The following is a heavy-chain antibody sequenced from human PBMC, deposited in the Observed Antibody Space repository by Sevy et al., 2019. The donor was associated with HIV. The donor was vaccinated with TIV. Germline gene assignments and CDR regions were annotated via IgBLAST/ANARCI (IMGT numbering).Heavy chain of an antibody. Sequence: ASVKVSCKASGYTFTDYYIHWVRQAPGQGLEWMAWIHPNDGVTNYTQRFQDGVTVTRDTSICTAYIELRRLRSDDTAIYYCARLTTRAKSDFYGMGVWGQGTTVSASS. CDR1: GYTFTDYY. V-gene: IGHV1-2*02. D-gene: IGHD1-1*01. J-gene: IGHJ6*02. CDR3: ARLTTRAKSDFYGMGV. CDR2: IHPNDGVT.